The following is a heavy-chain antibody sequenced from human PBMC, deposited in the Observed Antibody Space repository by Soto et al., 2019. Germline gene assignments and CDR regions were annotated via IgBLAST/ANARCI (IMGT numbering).Heavy chain of an antibody. V-gene: IGHV1-8*02. CDR2: MTPNSGDT. CDR1: GYTFTSYD. CDR3: ARNLYNPGSFDH. Sequence: QVQLVQSGAEVKKPGASVKVSCKASGYTFTSYDINWVRQAPGQGLEWVGWMTPNSGDTGYAQTFQGRVTLTRDTSRSTAYMELSSLTSEDTAVYYCARNLYNPGSFDHWGQGTLVTVSS. J-gene: IGHJ4*02. D-gene: IGHD1-20*01.